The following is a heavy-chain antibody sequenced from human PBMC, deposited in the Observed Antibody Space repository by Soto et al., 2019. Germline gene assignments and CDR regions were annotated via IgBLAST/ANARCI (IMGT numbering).Heavy chain of an antibody. CDR2: ISGSGGDT. Sequence: VHLLESGGGLVQPGGSLRLSCAASGFTFGKYAMSWVRQAPGKGLEWVSSISGSGGDTFYAGSVKGRFTISRDISKNTLSLQMDSLRAEDTAVYYCAKDRGYTGYDFGYCFDHWGRGSLVTVSS. CDR3: AKDRGYTGYDFGYCFDH. J-gene: IGHJ4*02. CDR1: GFTFGKYA. V-gene: IGHV3-23*01. D-gene: IGHD5-12*01.